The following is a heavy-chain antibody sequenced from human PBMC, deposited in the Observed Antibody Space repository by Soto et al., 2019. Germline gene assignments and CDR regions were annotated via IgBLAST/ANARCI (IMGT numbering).Heavy chain of an antibody. CDR1: GFTFDDYA. V-gene: IGHV3-9*01. J-gene: IGHJ5*02. CDR3: AKGGIAEVSGWFDP. Sequence: EVQLVESGGGLVQPGRSLRLSCAASGFTFDDYAMHWVRQAPGKGLEWVSGISWNSGSIGYSDSVKGRFTISRDNAKNYLYRQMNSLRAEDSALYYCAKGGIAEVSGWFDPWGQGTLVTVSS. D-gene: IGHD6-13*01. CDR2: ISWNSGSI.